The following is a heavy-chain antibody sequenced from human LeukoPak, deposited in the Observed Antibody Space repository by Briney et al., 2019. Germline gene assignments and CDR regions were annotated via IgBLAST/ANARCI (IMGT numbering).Heavy chain of an antibody. V-gene: IGHV4-34*01. Sequence: PSETLSLTCAVYGGSFSGYYWSWIRQPPGKGLEWIGEINHSGSTNYNPSLKSRVTISVDTSKNQFSLKLSSVTAADTAVYYCARGTAIVGATYDYWGQGTLVTVSS. J-gene: IGHJ4*02. CDR3: ARGTAIVGATYDY. CDR2: INHSGST. CDR1: GGSFSGYY. D-gene: IGHD1-26*01.